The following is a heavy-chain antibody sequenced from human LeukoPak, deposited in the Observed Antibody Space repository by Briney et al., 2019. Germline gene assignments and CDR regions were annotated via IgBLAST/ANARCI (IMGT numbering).Heavy chain of an antibody. J-gene: IGHJ6*02. V-gene: IGHV4-34*01. Sequence: SETLSLTCAVYGGSFSGYYWSWIRQPPGKGLEWIGEINHSGSTNYNPSLKSRVTISVDTSKNQFSLKLSSVTAADTAVYYCARREYQLLLVYYYYGMDVWGQGTTVTVSS. D-gene: IGHD2-2*01. CDR1: GGSFSGYY. CDR2: INHSGST. CDR3: ARREYQLLLVYYYYGMDV.